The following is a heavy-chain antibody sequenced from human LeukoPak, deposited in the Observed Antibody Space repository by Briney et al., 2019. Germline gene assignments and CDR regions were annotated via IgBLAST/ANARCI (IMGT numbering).Heavy chain of an antibody. CDR2: IYSGGST. J-gene: IGHJ6*03. Sequence: GGSLRLSCAASGFTVSSNYMSWVRQAPGKGLEWVSVIYSGGSTYYADSVKGRFTISRDNSKNTLYLQMNSLRAEDTAVYYRAREYSSLNYMDVWGKGTTVTVSS. D-gene: IGHD6-13*01. CDR3: AREYSSLNYMDV. V-gene: IGHV3-53*01. CDR1: GFTVSSNY.